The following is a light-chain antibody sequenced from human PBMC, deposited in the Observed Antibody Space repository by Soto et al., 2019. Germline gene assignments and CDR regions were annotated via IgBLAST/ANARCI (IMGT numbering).Light chain of an antibody. CDR3: QQYSSYST. V-gene: IGKV1-5*03. J-gene: IGKJ2*01. CDR2: KAS. CDR1: QSISSW. Sequence: DIQMTQSPSTMSASVGDRVTITCRASQSISSWLAWYQQKPGKAPKLLIYKASTLESGVTSRFSGSGSGTEFTLTISSLQPDDLATYYCQQYSSYSTFGQGTKLEIK.